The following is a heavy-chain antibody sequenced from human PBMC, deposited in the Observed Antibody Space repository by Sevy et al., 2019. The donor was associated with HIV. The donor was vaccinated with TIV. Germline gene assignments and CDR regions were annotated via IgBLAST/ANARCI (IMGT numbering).Heavy chain of an antibody. J-gene: IGHJ2*01. CDR1: GFTFSSYS. Sequence: GGCLRLSCAASGFTFSSYSMTWVRQAPGKGLEWVSSISSSSGYIYHRDSVKGRRTISRDNAKNSLYLQMSSLRVEDTPVYYCARDAAPPWRGDFMYWYFDLWGRGILVTVSS. CDR2: ISSSSGYI. V-gene: IGHV3-21*01. D-gene: IGHD2-21*02. CDR3: ARDAAPPWRGDFMYWYFDL.